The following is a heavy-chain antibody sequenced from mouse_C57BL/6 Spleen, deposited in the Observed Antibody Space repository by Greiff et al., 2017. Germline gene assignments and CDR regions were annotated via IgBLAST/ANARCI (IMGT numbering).Heavy chain of an antibody. CDR2: IYPGDGDT. J-gene: IGHJ3*01. CDR3: AGGDYYGSSWFAY. CDR1: GYAFSSYW. V-gene: IGHV1-80*01. D-gene: IGHD1-1*01. Sequence: QVQLQQSGAELVKPGASVKISCKASGYAFSSYWLNWVQQRPGKGLEWIGQIYPGDGDTNYNGKFKGKATLTADKSSSTAYMQLSSLTSEDSAVSFCAGGDYYGSSWFAYWGQGTLVTVSA.